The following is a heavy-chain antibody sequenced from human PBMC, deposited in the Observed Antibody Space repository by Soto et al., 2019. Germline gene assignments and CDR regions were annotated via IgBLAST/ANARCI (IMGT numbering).Heavy chain of an antibody. CDR2: IYYSGST. J-gene: IGHJ4*02. V-gene: IGHV4-59*01. CDR1: GGSISSYY. Sequence: SETLSLTCTFSGGSISSYYWSLIRQPPGKGLEWIAYIYYSGSTNYNPSLKSRVTISVDTSKNQFSLKLSSVTAADTAVYYCARDFRGSGIMAFDYWGQGTLVTVSS. CDR3: ARDFRGSGIMAFDY. D-gene: IGHD3-10*01.